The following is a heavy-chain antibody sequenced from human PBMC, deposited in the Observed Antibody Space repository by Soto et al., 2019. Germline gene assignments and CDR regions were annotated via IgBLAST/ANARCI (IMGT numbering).Heavy chain of an antibody. J-gene: IGHJ4*02. D-gene: IGHD3-22*01. CDR1: GYTFTSYA. Sequence: QVQLVQSGAEVKKPGASVKVSCKASGYTFTSYAMHWVRQAPGQRLEWMRWINAGNGNTKYSQKFQGRVTSTRDTSASTAYMELSSLRSEDTAVHYCARGLPIVADYWGQGTLVTVSS. CDR3: ARGLPIVADY. V-gene: IGHV1-3*01. CDR2: INAGNGNT.